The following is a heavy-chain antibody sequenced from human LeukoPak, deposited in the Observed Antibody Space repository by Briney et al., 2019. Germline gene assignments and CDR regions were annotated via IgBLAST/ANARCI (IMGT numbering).Heavy chain of an antibody. D-gene: IGHD5-18*01. CDR2: IYYSGST. CDR3: ARHGVDTAMVSYFDY. Sequence: PSETLSLTCTVSGGSISSYYWSWIRQPPGKGLEWIEYIYYSGSTNYNPSLKSRVTISVDTSKNQFSLKLSSVTAADTAVYYCARHGVDTAMVSYFDYWGQGTLVTVSS. V-gene: IGHV4-59*08. J-gene: IGHJ4*02. CDR1: GGSISSYY.